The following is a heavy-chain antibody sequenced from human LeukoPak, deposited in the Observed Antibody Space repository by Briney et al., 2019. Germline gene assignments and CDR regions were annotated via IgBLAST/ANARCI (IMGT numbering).Heavy chain of an antibody. D-gene: IGHD2-15*01. V-gene: IGHV3-33*01. Sequence: GGSLRLSCAASGFTFSSYGMHWVRPAPGKGLEWVAVIWYDGSNKYYADSVKGRFTISRDNSKNTLYLQMSILRAEDTAVYYCARAQCSGGSCYYYYGMDVWGQGTTVTVSS. CDR2: IWYDGSNK. CDR3: ARAQCSGGSCYYYYGMDV. CDR1: GFTFSSYG. J-gene: IGHJ6*02.